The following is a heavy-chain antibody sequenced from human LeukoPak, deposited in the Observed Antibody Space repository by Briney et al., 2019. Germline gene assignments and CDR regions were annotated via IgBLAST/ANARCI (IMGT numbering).Heavy chain of an antibody. V-gene: IGHV3-53*01. CDR3: ARWIYDFWSGYPSYYFDY. Sequence: GGSLRLSCAASGFTVSSNYMSWVRQAPGKGLEWVLVIYSGGSTYYADSVKGRFTISRDNSKNTLYLQMNSLRAEDTAVYYCARWIYDFWSGYPSYYFDYWGQGTLVTVSS. CDR2: IYSGGST. D-gene: IGHD3-3*01. J-gene: IGHJ4*02. CDR1: GFTVSSNY.